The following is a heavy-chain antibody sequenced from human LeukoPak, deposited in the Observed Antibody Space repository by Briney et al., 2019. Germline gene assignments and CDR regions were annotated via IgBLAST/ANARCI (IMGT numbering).Heavy chain of an antibody. J-gene: IGHJ6*02. CDR3: ARGDGYNYLGGMDV. D-gene: IGHD5-24*01. V-gene: IGHV1-2*04. CDR2: INPNSGGT. Sequence: GASVKVSCKASGYTFTGYYMHWVRQAPGQGLEWMGWINPNSGGTNYAQKFQGWVTMTRDTSISTAYMELSRLRSDDTAVYYCARGDGYNYLGGMDVWGQGTTVTVSS. CDR1: GYTFTGYY.